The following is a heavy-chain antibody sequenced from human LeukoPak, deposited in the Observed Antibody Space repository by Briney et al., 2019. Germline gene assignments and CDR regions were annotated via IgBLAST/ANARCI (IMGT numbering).Heavy chain of an antibody. Sequence: GGFLRLSCAASGFTFSDHWMHWVRQAPGKGLVWVSRIKSDGSTTNYADSVEGRFTISRDNAKNTLYLQLNSLRAEDTAVYYCARELYGDYGADYWGQGTLVTVSS. CDR2: IKSDGSTT. J-gene: IGHJ4*02. CDR1: GFTFSDHW. D-gene: IGHD4-17*01. CDR3: ARELYGDYGADY. V-gene: IGHV3-74*01.